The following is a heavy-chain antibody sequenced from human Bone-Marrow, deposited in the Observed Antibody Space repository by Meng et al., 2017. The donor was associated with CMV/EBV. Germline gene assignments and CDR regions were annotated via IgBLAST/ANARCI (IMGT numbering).Heavy chain of an antibody. Sequence: SGFTFSSEGMHWVRQAQGKGLEWVAVISYDRSNTYYADSVKGRFTISRDNSKNTLYLQMNSLRAEDTAVYYCAKDDHYYGSGSFDYWGQGTLVTVSS. V-gene: IGHV3-30*18. D-gene: IGHD3-10*01. CDR3: AKDDHYYGSGSFDY. CDR1: GFTFSSEG. J-gene: IGHJ4*02. CDR2: ISYDRSNT.